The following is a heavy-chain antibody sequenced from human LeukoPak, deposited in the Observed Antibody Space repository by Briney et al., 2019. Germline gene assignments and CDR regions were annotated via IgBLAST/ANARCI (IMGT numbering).Heavy chain of an antibody. V-gene: IGHV3-7*01. CDR3: ARKQWVGRPYDN. CDR2: IKQDGSEK. Sequence: GGSLRLSCEGSGFTFSNYWMGWVRQAPGKGLQWVANIKQDGSEKYYVDSVKGRFTISRDNAKNSLYLQMNSLRAEDTAVYYCARKQWVGRPYDNWGQGTLVTVSS. CDR1: GFTFSNYW. J-gene: IGHJ4*02. D-gene: IGHD6-19*01.